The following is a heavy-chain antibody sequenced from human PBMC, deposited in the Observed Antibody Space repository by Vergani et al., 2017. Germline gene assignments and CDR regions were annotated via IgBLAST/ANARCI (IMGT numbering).Heavy chain of an antibody. D-gene: IGHD6-13*01. Sequence: QVQLVQSGAEVKKPGASVKVSCKASGYTFTSYDINWVRQATGQGLEWMGWMNPNSGNTGYAQKFQGRVTMTRNTSISTAYMELSSLRSEDTAVYYCAGVGSGSWLNNYYNYGMDVWGQGTTVTVSS. V-gene: IGHV1-8*02. J-gene: IGHJ6*02. CDR1: GYTFTSYD. CDR2: MNPNSGNT. CDR3: AGVGSGSWLNNYYNYGMDV.